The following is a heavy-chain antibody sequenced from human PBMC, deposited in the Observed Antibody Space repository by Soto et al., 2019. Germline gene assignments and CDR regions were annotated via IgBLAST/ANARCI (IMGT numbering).Heavy chain of an antibody. CDR3: AKDRGYANSWYFDY. CDR2: ISGGGDGT. Sequence: EVQLLASWGGLVQPGGSLRLSCAASGFTFTTYAMNWVRQAPGKGLEWVSSISGGGDGTYYADSVKGRFTISRDDSKSTVYLQMNSLRAEDTAVYYCAKDRGYANSWYFDYWGQGILVTVSS. J-gene: IGHJ4*02. V-gene: IGHV3-23*01. D-gene: IGHD6-13*01. CDR1: GFTFTTYA.